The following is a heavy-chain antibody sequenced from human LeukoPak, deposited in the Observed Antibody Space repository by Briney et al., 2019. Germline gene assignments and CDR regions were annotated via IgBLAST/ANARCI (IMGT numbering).Heavy chain of an antibody. V-gene: IGHV4-39*07. CDR2: IYYSGST. J-gene: IGHJ4*02. CDR3: AKTPKTLTGYRIPSYYFDY. CDR1: GGSISSSSYY. D-gene: IGHD3-9*01. Sequence: SETLSLTCTVSGGSISSSSYYWAWIRQPPGKGLEWIGSIYYSGSTYYNTSLKSRVTISVDTSKNQFSLKLSSVTAADTAVYYCAKTPKTLTGYRIPSYYFDYWGQGTLVTVSS.